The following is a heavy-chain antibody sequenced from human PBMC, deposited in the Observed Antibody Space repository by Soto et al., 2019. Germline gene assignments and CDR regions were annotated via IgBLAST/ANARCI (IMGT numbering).Heavy chain of an antibody. J-gene: IGHJ5*02. CDR1: GGSVSSVSYD. CDR3: ARYCSSVTCPGFDP. V-gene: IGHV4-61*01. CDR2: IYYSGST. D-gene: IGHD2-2*01. Sequence: QVQLQESGPGLVKPSETLSLTCTVSGGSVSSVSYDWSWIRQPPGKGLEWIGYIYYSGSTNYSTSLASRVTMSVDTSKNQFTLKLSSVTAADTAVYYCARYCSSVTCPGFDPWGQGTLVTVSS.